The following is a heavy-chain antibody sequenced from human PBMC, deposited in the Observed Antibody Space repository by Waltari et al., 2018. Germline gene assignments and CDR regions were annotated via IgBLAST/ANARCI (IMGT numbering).Heavy chain of an antibody. J-gene: IGHJ5*02. CDR1: GFSFNKYW. CDR2: ISYDGSNK. Sequence: VQLVQSGGGLVQSGGSLRLSCAASGFSFNKYWMSWVRQAPGKGLEWVAVISYDGSNKYYADSVKGRFTISRDNSKNTLYLQMNSLRAEDTAVYYCAREGYGGYFSWGQGTLVTVSS. CDR3: AREGYGGYFS. V-gene: IGHV3-30-3*01. D-gene: IGHD5-12*01.